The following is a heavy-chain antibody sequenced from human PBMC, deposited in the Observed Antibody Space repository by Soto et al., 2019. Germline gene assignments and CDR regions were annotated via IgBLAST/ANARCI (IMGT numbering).Heavy chain of an antibody. V-gene: IGHV1-8*01. CDR1: GNTFTSDD. CDR2: INPNSGSI. Sequence: ASVKVSCKASGNTFTSDDSNWVRQATGHGLEWRGWINPNSGSIGYAQKFQGRVTMTRDTAIRTAYMEVSRLRSDDTAVYYCARGRASGSYYLRDYWGQGTLVTVSS. CDR3: ARGRASGSYYLRDY. J-gene: IGHJ4*02. D-gene: IGHD3-10*01.